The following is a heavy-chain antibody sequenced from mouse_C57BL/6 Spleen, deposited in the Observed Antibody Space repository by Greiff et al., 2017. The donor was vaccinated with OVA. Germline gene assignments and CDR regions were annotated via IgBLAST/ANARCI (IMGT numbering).Heavy chain of an antibody. CDR3: ARGNYGSSRFDY. D-gene: IGHD1-1*01. J-gene: IGHJ2*01. V-gene: IGHV1-50*01. CDR2: IDPSDSYT. CDR1: GYTFTSYW. Sequence: QVQLQQPGAELVKPGASVKLSCKASGYTFTSYWMQWVKQRPGQGLEWIGEIDPSDSYTNYNQKFKGKATLTVDTSSSTAYMQLSSLTSEDSAVYYCARGNYGSSRFDYWGQGTTLTVSS.